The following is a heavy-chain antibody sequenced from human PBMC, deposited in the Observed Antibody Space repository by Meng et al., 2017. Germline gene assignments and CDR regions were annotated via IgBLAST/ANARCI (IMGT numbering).Heavy chain of an antibody. Sequence: QVQLVHSGAEVKKPGASVTLSFTASGFPFIAASVHWVRQAPGQGLEWMGRIIPSCGDANSAQKFLGRVTLTWDTSISTAYMELSSLRSDDTAIYYCARDGGNYDFDYWGQGTLVTVSS. CDR2: IIPSCGDA. CDR3: ARDGGNYDFDY. V-gene: IGHV1-2*06. CDR1: GFPFIAAS. D-gene: IGHD1-7*01. J-gene: IGHJ4*02.